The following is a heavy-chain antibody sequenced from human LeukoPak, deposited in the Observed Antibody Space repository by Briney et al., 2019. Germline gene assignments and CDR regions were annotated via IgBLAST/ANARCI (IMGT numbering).Heavy chain of an antibody. Sequence: GGSLRLSCTASGFTFGDYAMSWFRQAPGKGLEWVGFIRSKAYGGTTEYAASVKGRFTISRDDSKSITYLQMNSLKTEDTAVYYCTRYYYGSGSYYNEGGYWGQGTLVTVSS. CDR3: TRYYYGSGSYYNEGGY. CDR1: GFTFGDYA. CDR2: IRSKAYGGTT. V-gene: IGHV3-49*03. D-gene: IGHD3-10*01. J-gene: IGHJ4*02.